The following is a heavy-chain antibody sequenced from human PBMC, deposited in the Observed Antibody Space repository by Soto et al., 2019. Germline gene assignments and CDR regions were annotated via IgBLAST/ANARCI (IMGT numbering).Heavy chain of an antibody. CDR1: GFTLSGYA. J-gene: IGHJ6*03. Sequence: EVQLAESGGGLAQPGGCLRLSCAASGFTLSGYAMDWVRQAPGKGLEYVAGISSNGVGTYYANSVQGRFTISRDNSKNTVYLQMGSLRPEDIAVYYCARRTRPGFYYMDVWGKGTTVTVSS. V-gene: IGHV3-64*01. D-gene: IGHD6-6*01. CDR2: ISSNGVGT. CDR3: ARRTRPGFYYMDV.